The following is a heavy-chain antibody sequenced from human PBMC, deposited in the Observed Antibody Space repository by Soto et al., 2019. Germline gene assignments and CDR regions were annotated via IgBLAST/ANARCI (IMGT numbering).Heavy chain of an antibody. D-gene: IGHD3-10*01. Sequence: QVQLVQSGAEVKKPGSSVKVSCKASGGTFSSYAISWVRQAPGQGLEWRGGIIPIFGTANYAQKFQGRVTITADESTSTAYMELSSLRSEDTAVYYCASAGYYGSGSYFWFDPWGQGTLVTVSS. CDR2: IIPIFGTA. J-gene: IGHJ5*02. V-gene: IGHV1-69*01. CDR3: ASAGYYGSGSYFWFDP. CDR1: GGTFSSYA.